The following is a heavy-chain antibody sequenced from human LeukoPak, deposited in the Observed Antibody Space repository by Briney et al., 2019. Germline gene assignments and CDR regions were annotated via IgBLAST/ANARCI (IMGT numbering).Heavy chain of an antibody. Sequence: GSLRLSCAASGFTFSSYAMSWVRQAPGKGLEWVSSISTSSSYIYYADSVKGRFTVSRDNAKNSVYLQMNSLRAEDTAVYYCARGVEVVAADNNWFDPWGQGTLVTVSS. J-gene: IGHJ5*02. CDR2: ISTSSSYI. D-gene: IGHD2-2*01. CDR1: GFTFSSYA. CDR3: ARGVEVVAADNNWFDP. V-gene: IGHV3-21*01.